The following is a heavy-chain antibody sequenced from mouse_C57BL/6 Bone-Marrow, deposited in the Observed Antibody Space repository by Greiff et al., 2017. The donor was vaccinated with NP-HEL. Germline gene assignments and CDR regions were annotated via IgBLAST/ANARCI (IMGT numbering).Heavy chain of an antibody. CDR2: IWSGGST. CDR3: ARTGGRQYPYAMDY. Sequence: VQLQQSGPGLVQPSQSLSITCTVSGFALTSYGVHWVRQSPGKGLEWLGVIWSGGSTDYNAAFISRLSISKDNSKSQVFFKMNSLQADDTAIYYCARTGGRQYPYAMDYWGQGTSVTVSS. V-gene: IGHV2-2*01. CDR1: GFALTSYG. J-gene: IGHJ4*01. D-gene: IGHD5-1*01.